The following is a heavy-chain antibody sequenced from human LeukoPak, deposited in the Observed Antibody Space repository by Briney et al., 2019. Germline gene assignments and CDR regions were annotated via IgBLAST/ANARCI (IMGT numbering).Heavy chain of an antibody. J-gene: IGHJ4*02. D-gene: IGHD3-22*01. CDR1: GFTFSSYG. CDR2: ISGSGGST. V-gene: IGHV3-23*01. Sequence: GRSLRLSCAASGFTFSSYGMHWVRQAPGKGLEWVSAISGSGGSTYYADSVKGRFTISRDNSKNTLYLQMNSLRAEDTAVYYCAKVTTMIVVVTQYFDHWGQGTLVTVSS. CDR3: AKVTTMIVVVTQYFDH.